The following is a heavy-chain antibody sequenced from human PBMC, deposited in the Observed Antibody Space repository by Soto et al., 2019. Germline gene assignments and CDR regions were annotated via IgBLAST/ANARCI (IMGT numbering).Heavy chain of an antibody. Sequence: QVHLVQSGAEVKKPGASVNVSYKASGYTFSTYAMHWVRQAPGQRLEWMGWINAGNGNTKYSQSFQGRVTITRDTSASTGYMELNSLRSEDTAVYFCASDRFGGDYWGQGTLVTVSS. CDR1: GYTFSTYA. CDR3: ASDRFGGDY. CDR2: INAGNGNT. D-gene: IGHD3-10*01. J-gene: IGHJ4*02. V-gene: IGHV1-3*01.